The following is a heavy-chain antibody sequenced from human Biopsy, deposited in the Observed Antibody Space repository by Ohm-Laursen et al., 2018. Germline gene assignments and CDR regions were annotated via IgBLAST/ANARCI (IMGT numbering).Heavy chain of an antibody. CDR3: ARGRRHCSGTCSRWYFDL. CDR2: INPKSGDT. J-gene: IGHJ2*01. Sequence: ASVKVSCKPSGYTFTAFSVHWLRQAPGQGLEWMGWINPKSGDTDYPQNFQGRVSMTRDTSISTAYMDLSRLRSDDTAVYYCARGRRHCSGTCSRWYFDLWGRGTPITVSS. CDR1: GYTFTAFS. V-gene: IGHV1-2*02. D-gene: IGHD2-2*01.